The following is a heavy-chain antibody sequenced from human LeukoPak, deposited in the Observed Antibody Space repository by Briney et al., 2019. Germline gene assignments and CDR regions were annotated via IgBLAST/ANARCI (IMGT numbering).Heavy chain of an antibody. D-gene: IGHD2-15*01. CDR2: MNRNSGNT. J-gene: IGHJ6*02. CDR1: GYTFTSYD. Sequence: ASVKVSCKASGYTFTSYDSNWVRQATGQGLEWMGWMNRNSGNTGYAQKFQGRVTMTRNTSISTDYMELSSLRSEDTAVYYCARSGGDCSGGSCYYYYGMDVWGQGTTVTVSS. V-gene: IGHV1-8*01. CDR3: ARSGGDCSGGSCYYYYGMDV.